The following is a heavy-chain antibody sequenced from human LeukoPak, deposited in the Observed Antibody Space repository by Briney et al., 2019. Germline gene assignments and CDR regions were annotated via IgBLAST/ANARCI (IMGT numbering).Heavy chain of an antibody. J-gene: IGHJ3*02. CDR2: IWYDGSNK. Sequence: PGGSLRLSCAASGFTFSTYAMSWVRQAPGKGLEWVAVIWYDGSNKYYADSVKGRFTISRDNSKNTLYLQMNSLRAEDTAVYYCTKDKGYAFDIWGQGTMVTVSS. CDR1: GFTFSTYA. V-gene: IGHV3-33*06. CDR3: TKDKGYAFDI.